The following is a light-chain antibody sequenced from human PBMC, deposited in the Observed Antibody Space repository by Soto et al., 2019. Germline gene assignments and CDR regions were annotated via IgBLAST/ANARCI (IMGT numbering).Light chain of an antibody. J-gene: IGLJ1*01. V-gene: IGLV1-47*01. CDR2: RNN. CDR1: TSNIGKTF. Sequence: QSVLTQPPSASGTPGQTVNISCSGSTSNIGKTFVYWYQHFPGTAPKLLIYRNNLRPSGVPDRFSASKSGTSTSLAISGLRSEDEADYYYASWDNNLSGYVFGTGTKLTVL. CDR3: ASWDNNLSGYV.